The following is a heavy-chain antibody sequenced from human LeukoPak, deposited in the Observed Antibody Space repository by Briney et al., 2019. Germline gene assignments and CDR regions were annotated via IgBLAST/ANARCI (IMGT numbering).Heavy chain of an antibody. CDR3: AKGSLGSWYYFDY. CDR1: GYTFGTSA. Sequence: TGGSLRLSCAASGYTFGTSAMCWVRQAPGEGPEWVSTFGRSGSVTYYSDSVKSRFTIFRDNPKNTLYLQMNSLRDEDTAVYYCAKGSLGSWYYFDYWGQGTLVTVSS. CDR2: FGRSGSVT. V-gene: IGHV3-23*01. D-gene: IGHD6-13*01. J-gene: IGHJ4*02.